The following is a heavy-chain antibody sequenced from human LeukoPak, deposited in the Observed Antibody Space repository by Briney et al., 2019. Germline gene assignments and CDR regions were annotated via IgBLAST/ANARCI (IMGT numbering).Heavy chain of an antibody. V-gene: IGHV1-69*05. D-gene: IGHD4-11*01. J-gene: IGHJ5*02. CDR1: GGTFSSYA. CDR2: IIPIFGAA. Sequence: SVKVSCKASGGTFSSYAISWVRQAPGQGLEWMGRIIPIFGAANYAQKFQGRVTITTDESTSTAYMELSSLRSEDTAVYYCARGGDYSNYGSVRFDPWGQGTLVTVSS. CDR3: ARGGDYSNYGSVRFDP.